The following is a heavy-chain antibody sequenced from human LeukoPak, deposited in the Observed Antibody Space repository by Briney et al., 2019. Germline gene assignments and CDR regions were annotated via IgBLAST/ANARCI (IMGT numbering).Heavy chain of an antibody. J-gene: IGHJ4*02. Sequence: GGSLRLSCAASGFTFSSYWIHWVRQAPGKGLVWVLRINSGGSSTSCADSVKGRFTISRDNAKNTLYLQMNSLRPEDTAVYYCIRGAPTTFDYWGQGTLVTVSS. V-gene: IGHV3-74*01. CDR3: IRGAPTTFDY. CDR2: INSGGSST. D-gene: IGHD1-14*01. CDR1: GFTFSSYW.